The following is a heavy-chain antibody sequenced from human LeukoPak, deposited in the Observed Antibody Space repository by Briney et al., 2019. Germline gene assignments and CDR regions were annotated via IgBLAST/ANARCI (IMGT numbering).Heavy chain of an antibody. CDR2: IYYSGST. V-gene: IGHV4-39*07. CDR3: ARAGYGDSDFDY. Sequence: SETLSLTCTVSGGSISSSIYYWAWIRQPPGKGLEWIGNIYYSGSTYYNPSLKSRVTISVDTSKNQFSLKLISVTAADTAVYYCARAGYGDSDFDYWGQGTLVTVSS. CDR1: GGSISSSIYY. J-gene: IGHJ4*02. D-gene: IGHD4-17*01.